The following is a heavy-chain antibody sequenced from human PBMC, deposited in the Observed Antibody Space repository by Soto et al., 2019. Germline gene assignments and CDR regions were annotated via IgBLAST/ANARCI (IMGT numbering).Heavy chain of an antibody. Sequence: PSETLSLTCAVSGGSISSSNWWSWVRQPPGKGLEWIGEIYHSGSTNYNPSLKSRVTISVDKSKNQFSLKLSSVTAADTAVYYCARDMVIRSYYYGMDVWGQGTTVTVSS. D-gene: IGHD2-21*01. CDR3: ARDMVIRSYYYGMDV. V-gene: IGHV4-4*02. CDR2: IYHSGST. CDR1: GGSISSSNW. J-gene: IGHJ6*02.